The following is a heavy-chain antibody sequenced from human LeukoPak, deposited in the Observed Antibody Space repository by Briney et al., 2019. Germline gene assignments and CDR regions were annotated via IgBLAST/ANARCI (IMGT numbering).Heavy chain of an antibody. J-gene: IGHJ4*02. D-gene: IGHD6-13*01. V-gene: IGHV3-53*01. Sequence: PGGSLRLSCAASGFTVSSNYMTWVRQAPGKGLEWVSVVYTGGSTYSADSVKGRFTISRDNSKNTLYLRMNSLRAEDTAVYYCARGLAAAGLYFDYWGQGTLVTVSS. CDR1: GFTVSSNY. CDR2: VYTGGST. CDR3: ARGLAAAGLYFDY.